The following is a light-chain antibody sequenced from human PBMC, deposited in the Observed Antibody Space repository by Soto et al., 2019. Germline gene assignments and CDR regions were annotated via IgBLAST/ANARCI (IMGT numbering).Light chain of an antibody. CDR1: QGISNY. CDR2: AAS. CDR3: QKYNSAHTWT. J-gene: IGKJ1*01. Sequence: DIQMTQSPSCLSASVGDRVAISCRGGQGISNYLAWYQQKPGKVPKLLIYAASTLQSGVPSRFSGSGSGTDFTLTISSLQPEDVATYYCQKYNSAHTWTFGQGTKVDIK. V-gene: IGKV1-27*01.